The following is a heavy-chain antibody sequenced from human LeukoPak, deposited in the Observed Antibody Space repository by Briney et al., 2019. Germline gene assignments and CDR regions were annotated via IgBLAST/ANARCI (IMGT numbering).Heavy chain of an antibody. V-gene: IGHV3-7*04. J-gene: IGHJ4*02. Sequence: GGSLRLSCAASGLTFSSHWMSWVRQAPGKGLEWVANIKQDGSEKYYVDSVKGRFTISRDNAKNSLYLQMNSLRAEDTAVYYCARVFGQQLVPRPFDYWGQGTLVTVSS. CDR1: GLTFSSHW. CDR2: IKQDGSEK. CDR3: ARVFGQQLVPRPFDY. D-gene: IGHD6-13*01.